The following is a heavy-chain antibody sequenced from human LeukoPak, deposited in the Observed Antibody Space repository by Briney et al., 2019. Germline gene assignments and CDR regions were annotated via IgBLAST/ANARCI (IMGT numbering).Heavy chain of an antibody. CDR2: IYTSGST. J-gene: IGHJ5*02. V-gene: IGHV4-61*02. Sequence: SETLSLTCTVSGGSISSNNDYWGWIRQPAGKGLEWIGRIYTSGSTNYNPSLKSRVTMSVDTSKNQFSLKLSSVTAADTAVYYCARDRGINSGSYYDWFDPWGQGTLVTVSS. D-gene: IGHD1-26*01. CDR3: ARDRGINSGSYYDWFDP. CDR1: GGSISSNNDY.